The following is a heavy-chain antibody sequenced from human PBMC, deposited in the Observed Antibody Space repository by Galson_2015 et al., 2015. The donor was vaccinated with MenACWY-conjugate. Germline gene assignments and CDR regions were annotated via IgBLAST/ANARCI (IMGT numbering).Heavy chain of an antibody. V-gene: IGHV3-53*01. J-gene: IGHJ5*02. CDR3: ARSGVGYRERWLDP. Sequence: SLRLSCAASGFTVSTSCMSWVRQAPGEGLEWVSIICSGSTTKYADSVKGRFTISGDNSKSTVYLQMNSLRVEDTAMYYCARSGVGYRERWLDPWGQGTLVTVSS. CDR2: ICSGSTT. CDR1: GFTVSTSC. D-gene: IGHD3-3*01.